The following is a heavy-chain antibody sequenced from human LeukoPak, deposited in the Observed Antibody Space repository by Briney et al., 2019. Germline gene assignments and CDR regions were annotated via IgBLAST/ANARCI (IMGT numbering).Heavy chain of an antibody. J-gene: IGHJ4*02. Sequence: PSETLSLTCTVSGGSISSYYWSWIRQPPGKGLEWIGYIYYSGSTNYNPSLKSRVTISVDTSKNQLSLKLSSVTAADTAVYYCARGFVSYYYDSSGYLDYWGQGTLVTVSS. CDR1: GGSISSYY. D-gene: IGHD3-22*01. V-gene: IGHV4-59*01. CDR2: IYYSGST. CDR3: ARGFVSYYYDSSGYLDY.